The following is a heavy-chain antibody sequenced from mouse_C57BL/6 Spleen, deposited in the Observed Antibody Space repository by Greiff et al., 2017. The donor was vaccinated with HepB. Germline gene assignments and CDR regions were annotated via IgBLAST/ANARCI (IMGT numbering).Heavy chain of an antibody. D-gene: IGHD2-4*01. CDR2: IWSGGST. V-gene: IGHV2-2*01. CDR3: ARTYYDYDEGGYYAMDY. Sequence: VQLVESGPGLVQPSQSLSITCTVSGFSLTSYGVHWVRQSPGKGLEWLGVIWSGGSTDYNAAFISRLSISKDNSKSQVFFKMNSLQADDTAIYYCARTYYDYDEGGYYAMDYWGQGTSVTVSS. J-gene: IGHJ4*01. CDR1: GFSLTSYG.